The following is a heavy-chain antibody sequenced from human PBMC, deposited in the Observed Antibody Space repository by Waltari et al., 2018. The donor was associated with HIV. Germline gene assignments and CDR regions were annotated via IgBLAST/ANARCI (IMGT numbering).Heavy chain of an antibody. CDR1: GGTFSSYA. Sequence: QVQLVQSGAEVKKPGSSVAVSCKASGGTFSSYAISWVRRAPGQGLEWMGGIIPTFGTANYAQKFQGRVTITADESTSTAYMELSSLRSEDTAVYYCAREGALRYFDWFYDYWGQGTLVTVSS. CDR2: IIPTFGTA. D-gene: IGHD3-9*01. CDR3: AREGALRYFDWFYDY. V-gene: IGHV1-69*01. J-gene: IGHJ4*02.